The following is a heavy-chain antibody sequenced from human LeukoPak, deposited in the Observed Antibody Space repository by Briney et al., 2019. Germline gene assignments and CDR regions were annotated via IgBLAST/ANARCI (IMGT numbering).Heavy chain of an antibody. V-gene: IGHV1-69*05. CDR2: IIPIFGTA. CDR3: ARVAFPYSSGWYYIDY. CDR1: GGTFSSYA. Sequence: GASVKVSCKASGGTFSSYAISWVRQAPGQGLEWMGRIIPIFGTANYAQKFQGRVTITTDESTSTAYMELSSLRSEDTAVYYCARVAFPYSSGWYYIDYWGQGTLVTVSS. J-gene: IGHJ4*02. D-gene: IGHD6-19*01.